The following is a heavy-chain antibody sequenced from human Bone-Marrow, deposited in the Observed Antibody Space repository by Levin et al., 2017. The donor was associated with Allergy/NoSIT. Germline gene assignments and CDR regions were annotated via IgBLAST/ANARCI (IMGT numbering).Heavy chain of an antibody. Sequence: QPGGSLRLSCAASAFTFSSHWMIWVRQPPGKGLEWVANIKQDESERYYVDSVRGRFTISRDNAKNSLYLQMNSLRTEDTAVYYCARGVCSGPSCHSSQFGCWGQGTLVTVSS. V-gene: IGHV3-7*04. D-gene: IGHD2-15*01. J-gene: IGHJ4*02. CDR3: ARGVCSGPSCHSSQFGC. CDR2: IKQDESER. CDR1: AFTFSSHW.